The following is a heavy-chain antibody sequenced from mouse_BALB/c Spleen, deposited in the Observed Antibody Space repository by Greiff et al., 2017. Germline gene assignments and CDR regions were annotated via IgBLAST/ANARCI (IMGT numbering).Heavy chain of an antibody. Sequence: VQLVESGPELVKPGASVRISCKASGYTFTSYYIHWVKQRPGQGLEWIGWIYPGNVNTKYNEKFKGKATLTADKSSSTAYMQLSSLTSEDSAVYFCARWGTYDGYYQEGFAYWGQGTLVTVSA. CDR1: GYTFTSYY. V-gene: IGHV1S56*01. CDR3: ARWGTYDGYYQEGFAY. J-gene: IGHJ3*01. CDR2: IYPGNVNT. D-gene: IGHD2-3*01.